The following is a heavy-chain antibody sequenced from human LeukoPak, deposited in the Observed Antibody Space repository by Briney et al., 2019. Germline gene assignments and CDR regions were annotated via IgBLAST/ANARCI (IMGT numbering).Heavy chain of an antibody. CDR3: ARRAFYDTSGYLFDY. D-gene: IGHD3-22*01. J-gene: IGHJ4*02. CDR1: GFTFSSYE. V-gene: IGHV3-48*03. Sequence: GGSLRFSCAASGFTFSSYEMNGVRQASGKGLEWVSYISTSGSPIDYGNSVKGRFTISRDNAKNSLYLQMNSLRAEDTALYYCARRAFYDTSGYLFDYWGQGTLVTVSS. CDR2: ISTSGSPI.